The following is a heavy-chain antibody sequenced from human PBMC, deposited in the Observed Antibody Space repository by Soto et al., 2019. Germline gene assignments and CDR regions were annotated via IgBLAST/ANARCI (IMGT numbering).Heavy chain of an antibody. CDR1: GGSFNSYF. J-gene: IGHJ3*02. CDR2: VTPSGGS. V-gene: IGHV4-34*01. CDR3: TTSGRRWPDAFDI. Sequence: QVQLQQWGAGLLKPSETLSLTCAVYGGSFNSYFWNWVRQPPGKGLEWIGEVTPSGGSNYNPSRKSRVTISKDTSKSQFSLKVTSVTAADTAVYYCTTSGRRWPDAFDIWAQGAMVTVSP. D-gene: IGHD2-15*01.